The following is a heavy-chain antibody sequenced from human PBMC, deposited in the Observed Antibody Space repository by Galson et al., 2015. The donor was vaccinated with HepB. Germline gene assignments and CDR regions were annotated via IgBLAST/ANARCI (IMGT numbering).Heavy chain of an antibody. D-gene: IGHD1-26*01. CDR1: GFTFSSYA. V-gene: IGHV3-23*01. J-gene: IGHJ4*02. Sequence: SLRLSCAASGFTFSSYAMSWVRQAPGKGLEWVSAISGSGGSTYYADSVKGRFTISRDNSKNTLYLQMNSLRAEDTAVYYCAKDLGVGATIPGCADYWGQGTLVTVSS. CDR3: AKDLGVGATIPGCADY. CDR2: ISGSGGST.